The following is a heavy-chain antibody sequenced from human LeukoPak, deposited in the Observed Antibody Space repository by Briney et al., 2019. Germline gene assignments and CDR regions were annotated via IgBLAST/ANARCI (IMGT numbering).Heavy chain of an antibody. Sequence: ASVKVSCKASGYTFTSYGISWVRQAPGQGLEWMGWISAYNGNTNYAQKLRGRVTMTTDTSTSTAYMELRSLRSDDTAVYYCAREGIAAADYNWFDPWGQGTLVTVSS. CDR3: AREGIAAADYNWFDP. CDR2: ISAYNGNT. V-gene: IGHV1-18*01. D-gene: IGHD6-13*01. CDR1: GYTFTSYG. J-gene: IGHJ5*02.